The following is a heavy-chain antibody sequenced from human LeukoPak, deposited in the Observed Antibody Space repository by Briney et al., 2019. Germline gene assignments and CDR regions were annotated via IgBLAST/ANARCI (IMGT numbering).Heavy chain of an antibody. CDR3: AKLYARFLEGGVGY. CDR2: ISGSGGST. V-gene: IGHV3-23*01. D-gene: IGHD3-3*01. CDR1: GFTFSSYA. Sequence: AGGSLRLSCAASGFTFSSYAMSWVRQAPGKGLEWVSAISGSGGSTYYADSVKGRFTISRDNSKNTLYLQMNSLRAEDTAVYYCAKLYARFLEGGVGYWGRGTLVTVSS. J-gene: IGHJ4*02.